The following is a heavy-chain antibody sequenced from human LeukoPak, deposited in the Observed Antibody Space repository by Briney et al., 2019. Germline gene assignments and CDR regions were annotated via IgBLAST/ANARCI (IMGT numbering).Heavy chain of an antibody. Sequence: SETLSLTCTVSGGSISSGGYYWSWIRQHPGKGLEWIGYIYYSGSTNYNPSLKSRVTISVDTSKNQFSLKLSSVTAADTAVYYCARVIIEMATIDWFDPWGQGTLVTVSS. CDR3: ARVIIEMATIDWFDP. V-gene: IGHV4-61*08. D-gene: IGHD5-24*01. CDR2: IYYSGST. J-gene: IGHJ5*02. CDR1: GGSISSGGYY.